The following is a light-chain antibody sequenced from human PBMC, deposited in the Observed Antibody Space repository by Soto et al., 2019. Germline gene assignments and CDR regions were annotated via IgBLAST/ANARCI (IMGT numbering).Light chain of an antibody. Sequence: EIVLTQSPATLSLSPGERATLSCRASQSVSSYLAWYQQKPGQAPRLLIYDASHRATGIPARFSGSGSGTDFTLTISSLEPDDFAVYYCQQRSNWPPRYTFGQGTKLEIK. J-gene: IGKJ2*01. V-gene: IGKV3-11*01. CDR2: DAS. CDR1: QSVSSY. CDR3: QQRSNWPPRYT.